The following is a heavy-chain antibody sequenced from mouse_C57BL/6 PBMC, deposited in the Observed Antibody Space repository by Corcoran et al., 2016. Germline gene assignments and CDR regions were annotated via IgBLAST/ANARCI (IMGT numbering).Heavy chain of an antibody. D-gene: IGHD2-4*01. CDR2: INTYSGVP. Sequence: QIQLVQSGPELKKPGETVKISCKASWYTFTTYGMSWVKQAPGKGLKWMGWINTYSGVPTYADDFKGRFAFSLETSASTAYLQINNLKNEDTATYFCARGDYDGGFAYWGQGTLVTVSA. J-gene: IGHJ3*01. CDR1: WYTFTTYG. CDR3: ARGDYDGGFAY. V-gene: IGHV9-3*01.